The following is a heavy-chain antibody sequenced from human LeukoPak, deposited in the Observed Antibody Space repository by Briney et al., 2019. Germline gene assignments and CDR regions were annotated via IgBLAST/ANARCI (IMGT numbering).Heavy chain of an antibody. CDR1: GGSISSSSYY. J-gene: IGHJ3*02. CDR2: IYYSGST. CDR3: ARHSYYYDSSGYWRVDAFDI. D-gene: IGHD3-22*01. Sequence: PSETLSLTCTVFGGSISSSSYYWAWIRQPPGNGLEWSGSIYYSGSTYYNPSLKSRVTIFVDTCKTQFSLKLSSVTATDTAVYYCARHSYYYDSSGYWRVDAFDIWGQGTMVTVSS. V-gene: IGHV4-39*01.